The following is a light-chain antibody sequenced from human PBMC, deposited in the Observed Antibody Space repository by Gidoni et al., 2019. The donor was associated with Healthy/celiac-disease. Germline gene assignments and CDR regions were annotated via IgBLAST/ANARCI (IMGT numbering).Light chain of an antibody. CDR3: QQYYSNPIT. CDR2: WAS. V-gene: IGKV4-1*01. Sequence: DIVLTQSPSSLAVSLCERATIHCKARQSVLYSSNTKNSLAWYQQKPGQPPKLLIYWASTRESGVPDRFRGSGSGTDFTLTISSLQAEDVAVYYCQQYYSNPITFXPXTKVDIK. CDR1: QSVLYSSNTKNS. J-gene: IGKJ3*01.